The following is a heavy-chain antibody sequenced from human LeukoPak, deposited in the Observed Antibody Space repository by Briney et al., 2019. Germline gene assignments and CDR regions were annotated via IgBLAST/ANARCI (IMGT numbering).Heavy chain of an antibody. Sequence: QTGGSLRLSCAASGFTFSSNGMHWVRQAPGKGLEWVAVISYDGSDKYYADSVKGRFTISRDNSYNTLYLQMNSLRAEDTAVYYCASRGSDSSGYYYDFDYWGQGTLVTVSS. V-gene: IGHV3-30*03. CDR1: GFTFSSNG. CDR2: ISYDGSDK. CDR3: ASRGSDSSGYYYDFDY. D-gene: IGHD3-22*01. J-gene: IGHJ4*02.